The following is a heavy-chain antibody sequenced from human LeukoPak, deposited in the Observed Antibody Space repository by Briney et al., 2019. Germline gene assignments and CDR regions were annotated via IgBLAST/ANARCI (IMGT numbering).Heavy chain of an antibody. CDR2: MNPNSGDA. CDR1: GYTFPSFD. J-gene: IGHJ4*02. D-gene: IGHD5-18*01. V-gene: IGHV1-8*02. Sequence: ASVKVSCKASGYTFPSFDINWVRQARGQGLEWMGWMNPNSGDAGYAQKFQGRVTMTRNTSMNTAYMELGSRRSEDTAVYYCATGSWVHYRGYSYGNPMGYWGEGTPVTVSS. CDR3: ATGSWVHYRGYSYGNPMGY.